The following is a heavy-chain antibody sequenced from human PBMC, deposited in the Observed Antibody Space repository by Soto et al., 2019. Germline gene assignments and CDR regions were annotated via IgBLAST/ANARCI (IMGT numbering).Heavy chain of an antibody. D-gene: IGHD6-6*01. Sequence: GGSLRLSCVASGFIFSNYAMHWARQAPGKGLEWVALISPAGTNQYYADSAKGRFTISRDNSKNTLYLQMNSLRPEDTGLYYCARENSRISPRLFQHWGHGTLVTVSS. CDR3: ARENSRISPRLFQH. CDR1: GFIFSNYA. CDR2: ISPAGTNQ. V-gene: IGHV3-30-3*01. J-gene: IGHJ1*01.